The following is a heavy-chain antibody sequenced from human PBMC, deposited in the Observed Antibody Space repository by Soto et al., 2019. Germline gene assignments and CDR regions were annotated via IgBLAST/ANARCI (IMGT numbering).Heavy chain of an antibody. J-gene: IGHJ4*02. Sequence: ASVKVSCKASGYTFTSYGISWVRQAPGQGLEWMGWISAYNGNTNYAQKLQGRVTMTTDTSTGTAYMELRSLRSDDTAVYYCASAPYYYDSSGPAYYFDYWGQGTLVTVSS. D-gene: IGHD3-22*01. V-gene: IGHV1-18*01. CDR1: GYTFTSYG. CDR2: ISAYNGNT. CDR3: ASAPYYYDSSGPAYYFDY.